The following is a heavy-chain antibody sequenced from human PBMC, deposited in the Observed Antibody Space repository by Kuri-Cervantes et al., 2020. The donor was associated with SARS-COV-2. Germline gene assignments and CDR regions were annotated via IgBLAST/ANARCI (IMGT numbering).Heavy chain of an antibody. D-gene: IGHD6-6*01. Sequence: PVKVSCKASGGTFSSYAISWVRQAPGQGLEWMGGIIPIFGTANYAQKFQGRVTITTDESTSTAYMELSSLRSEDMAVYYCATYSSSSWHFDYWGQGTLVTVSS. CDR2: IIPIFGTA. CDR1: GGTFSSYA. V-gene: IGHV1-69*05. J-gene: IGHJ4*02. CDR3: ATYSSSSWHFDY.